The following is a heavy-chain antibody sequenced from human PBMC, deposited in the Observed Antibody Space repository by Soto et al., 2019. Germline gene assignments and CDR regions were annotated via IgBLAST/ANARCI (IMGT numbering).Heavy chain of an antibody. CDR1: GGTFSSYA. CDR3: AFIVVVPAAPRGPNYYYYGMDV. Sequence: QVQLVQSGAEVKKPGSSVKVSCKASGGTFSSYAISWVRQAPGQGLEWMGGIIPIFGTANYAQKFQGRVTITADKSTSTAYMELSSLRSEDTAVYYCAFIVVVPAAPRGPNYYYYGMDVWGQGTTVTVSS. CDR2: IIPIFGTA. J-gene: IGHJ6*02. V-gene: IGHV1-69*06. D-gene: IGHD2-2*01.